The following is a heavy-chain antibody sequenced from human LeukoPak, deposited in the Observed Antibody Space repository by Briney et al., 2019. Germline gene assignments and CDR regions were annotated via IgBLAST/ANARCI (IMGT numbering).Heavy chain of an antibody. J-gene: IGHJ3*02. D-gene: IGHD2-21*01. CDR1: GGSMTSSSYY. Sequence: SETLSLTCTVSGGSMTSSSYYWGWIRQHPGKGLEWIGYIYYSGTTYYNPSLKSRCTISVDTSKNQFSLKLSSVTAADTAVYYCARRFHDAFDIWGQGTMVTVST. CDR2: IYYSGTT. CDR3: ARRFHDAFDI. V-gene: IGHV4-31*03.